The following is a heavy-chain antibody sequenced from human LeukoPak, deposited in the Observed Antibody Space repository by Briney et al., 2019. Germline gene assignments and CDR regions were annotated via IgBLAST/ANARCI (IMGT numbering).Heavy chain of an antibody. CDR2: INWNGGST. Sequence: PGGSLRLSCAASGFTFDDYGMSWVRQAPGKGLEWVSGINWNGGSTGYADSVKGRFTISRDNAKNSLYLQMNSLRAEDTAVYYCARDDNYYDSSGYSAEFDYWGQGTLVTVSS. V-gene: IGHV3-20*04. CDR1: GFTFDDYG. J-gene: IGHJ4*02. CDR3: ARDDNYYDSSGYSAEFDY. D-gene: IGHD3-22*01.